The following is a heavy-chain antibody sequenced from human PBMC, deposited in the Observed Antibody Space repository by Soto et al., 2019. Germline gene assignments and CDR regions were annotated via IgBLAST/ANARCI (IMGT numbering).Heavy chain of an antibody. D-gene: IGHD2-15*01. CDR3: ARCLNSAGSCLRFLR. CDR2: VFDSGST. CDR1: GGSMSGYH. Sequence: QVQLQESGPGLMKPSETLSLICTVSGGSMSGYHWTWIRQSPGKEMEFIGSVFDSGSTKSNPSLRSRVAISMDASKRQFSLTLSSVTAADTAVYYCARCLNSAGSCLRFLRWGQGTLVTVSS. V-gene: IGHV4-59*12. J-gene: IGHJ1*01.